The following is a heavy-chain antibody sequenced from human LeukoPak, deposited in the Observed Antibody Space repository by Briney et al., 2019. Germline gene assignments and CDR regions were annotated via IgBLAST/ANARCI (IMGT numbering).Heavy chain of an antibody. CDR3: ARGRWGDADY. V-gene: IGHV4-59*01. J-gene: IGHJ4*02. CDR1: GGSISSYY. D-gene: IGHD4-23*01. CDR2: IYYSGST. Sequence: PSETLSLTCTVSGGSISSYYWSWIRQPPGKGLEWIGYIYYSGSTNYNPSLKSRVTISVDTSKNQFSLKLSSVTAADTAVYYCARGRWGDADYWGQGTLVTVSS.